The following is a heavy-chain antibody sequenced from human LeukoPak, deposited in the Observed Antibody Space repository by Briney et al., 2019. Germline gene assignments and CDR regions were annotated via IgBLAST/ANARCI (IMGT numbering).Heavy chain of an antibody. CDR1: GGSISSSRYY. Sequence: SETLSLTCTVSGGSISSSRYYWAWLRQPPGKGLEWIGSVFYTGTTDYNPSLNSRVTISIDTSKNQFSLNLGSVTAADSAFYYCAKYGSGTYWGQGTLVTVSS. J-gene: IGHJ4*02. D-gene: IGHD3-10*01. CDR3: AKYGSGTY. V-gene: IGHV4-39*01. CDR2: VFYTGTT.